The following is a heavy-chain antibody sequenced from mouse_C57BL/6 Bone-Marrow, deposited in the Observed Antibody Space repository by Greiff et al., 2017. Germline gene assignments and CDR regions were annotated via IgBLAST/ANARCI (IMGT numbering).Heavy chain of an antibody. Sequence: QVQLQQSGAELAKPGASVKLSCKASGYTFTSYWMHWVKQRPGQGLEWIGYINPSSGYTKYNQKFKDKATLTADKSSSTAYMQLSSLTYEDSAGYYCARRSNWVYWYFDVWGTGTTVTVSS. V-gene: IGHV1-7*01. J-gene: IGHJ1*03. CDR2: INPSSGYT. D-gene: IGHD4-1*01. CDR1: GYTFTSYW. CDR3: ARRSNWVYWYFDV.